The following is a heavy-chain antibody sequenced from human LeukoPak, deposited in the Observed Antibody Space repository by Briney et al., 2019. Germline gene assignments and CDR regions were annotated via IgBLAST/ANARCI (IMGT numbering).Heavy chain of an antibody. V-gene: IGHV1-18*01. D-gene: IGHD6-19*01. CDR1: GYTFTSYG. CDR2: ISAYNGNT. Sequence: ASVKVSCKASGYTFTSYGISWVRQAPGQGLEWMGWISAYNGNTSYAQKLQGRVTMTTDTSTSTAYMELRSLRSDDTAVYYCARARAYSSGWFPKDWGQGTLVTVSS. J-gene: IGHJ4*02. CDR3: ARARAYSSGWFPKD.